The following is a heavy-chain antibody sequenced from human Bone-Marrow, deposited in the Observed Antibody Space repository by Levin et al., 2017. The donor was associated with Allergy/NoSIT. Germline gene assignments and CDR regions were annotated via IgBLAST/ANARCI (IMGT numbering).Heavy chain of an antibody. D-gene: IGHD5-12*01. V-gene: IGHV1-2*04. CDR3: ARDQWLRLGIRDY. CDR2: INPNSGGT. CDR1: GYTFTGYY. J-gene: IGHJ4*02. Sequence: ASVKVSCKASGYTFTGYYMHWVRQAPGQGLEWMGWINPNSGGTNYAQKFQGWVTMTRDTSISTAYMELSRLRSDDTAVYYCARDQWLRLGIRDYWGQGTLVTVSS.